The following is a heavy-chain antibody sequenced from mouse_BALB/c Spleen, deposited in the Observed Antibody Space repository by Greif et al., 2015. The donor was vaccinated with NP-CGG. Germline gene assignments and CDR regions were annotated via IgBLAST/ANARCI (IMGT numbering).Heavy chain of an antibody. D-gene: IGHD3-1*01. V-gene: IGHV14-1*02. CDR2: IDPENGNT. CDR1: GFNIKDYY. J-gene: IGHJ3*01. CDR3: ARAQLGLRRAY. Sequence: VQLQQSGAELVRPGALVKLSCKASGFNIKDYYMHWVKQRPEQGLEWIGWIDPENGNTIYDPKFQGKASITADTSSNTACLQLCSLASGDSAVYYCARAQLGLRRAYWGQGTLVTVSA.